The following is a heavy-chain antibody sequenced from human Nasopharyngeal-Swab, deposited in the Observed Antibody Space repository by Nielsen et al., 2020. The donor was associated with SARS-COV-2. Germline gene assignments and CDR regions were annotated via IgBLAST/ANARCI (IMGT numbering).Heavy chain of an antibody. CDR2: IYHSGST. CDR3: ARTTTTTPFDS. V-gene: IGHV4-4*02. CDR1: DGSISSSNW. Sequence: SETLSLTCAVSDGSISSSNWWSWVRQPPGKGLEWIGEIYHSGSTNYNPSLKSRVTISVDKSKNQFSLKLNSVTAADTAMYFCARTTTTTPFDSWGQGTLVAVSS. J-gene: IGHJ4*02. D-gene: IGHD1-1*01.